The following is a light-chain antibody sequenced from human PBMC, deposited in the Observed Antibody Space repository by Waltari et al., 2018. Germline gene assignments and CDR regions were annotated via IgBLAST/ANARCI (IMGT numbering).Light chain of an antibody. CDR2: DAS. CDR1: QSVNKF. V-gene: IGKV3-11*01. Sequence: EIVLTQSPVTLSLSPGDRATLSCRASQSVNKFLAWYQHRPGQAPRLLIYDASNRATGIPARFSGSGSGTDFTLTISGLEPEDFAVYYCQQRTSFGGGTRVEI. CDR3: QQRTS. J-gene: IGKJ4*01.